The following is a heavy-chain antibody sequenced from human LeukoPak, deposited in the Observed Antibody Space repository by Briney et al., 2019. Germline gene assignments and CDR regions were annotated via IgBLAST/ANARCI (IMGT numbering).Heavy chain of an antibody. J-gene: IGHJ4*02. CDR3: ARGSGGYCSSTSGRWWR. CDR2: MNPNSGNT. V-gene: IGHV1-8*01. Sequence: ASVKVSCKASGYTFTSCDINWVRQATGQGLEWMGWMNPNSGNTGYAQKFQGRVTMTRNTSISTAYMELSSLRSEDTAVYYCARGSGGYCSSTSGRWWRWGQGTLVTVSS. CDR1: GYTFTSCD. D-gene: IGHD2-2*01.